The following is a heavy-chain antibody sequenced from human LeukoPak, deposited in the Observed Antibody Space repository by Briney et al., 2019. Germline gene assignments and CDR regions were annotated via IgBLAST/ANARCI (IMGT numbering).Heavy chain of an antibody. Sequence: PSETLSLTCTVSGGSISSYYWSWIRQPPGKGLEWIGYIYTSGSTNYNPSLKSRVTISVDTSKNQFSLKLSSVTAADTAVYYCARGDYYGSGRQDYYYYYMDVWGKGTTVTVSS. D-gene: IGHD3-10*01. CDR1: GGSISSYY. CDR2: IYTSGST. CDR3: ARGDYYGSGRQDYYYYYMDV. V-gene: IGHV4-4*09. J-gene: IGHJ6*03.